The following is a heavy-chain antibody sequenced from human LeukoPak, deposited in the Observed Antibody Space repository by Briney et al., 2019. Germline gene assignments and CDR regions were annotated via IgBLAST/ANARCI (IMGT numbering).Heavy chain of an antibody. CDR3: AVDIVATYAFDI. V-gene: IGHV3-23*01. CDR2: ISGSGGST. Sequence: GGSLRLSCAASGFTFSSYAMSWVRQAPGKGLEWVSAISGSGGSTYYADSVKGRFTISSDSSKNTLYLQMNSLRAEDTAVYYCAVDIVATYAFDIWGQGTMVTVSS. CDR1: GFTFSSYA. J-gene: IGHJ3*02. D-gene: IGHD5-12*01.